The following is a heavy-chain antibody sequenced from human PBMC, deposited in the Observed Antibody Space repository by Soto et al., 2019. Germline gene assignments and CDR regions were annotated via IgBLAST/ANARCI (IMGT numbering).Heavy chain of an antibody. CDR3: AKIRPTVTKSRLDYYYGMDV. Sequence: PGGSLRLSCAASGFTFSSYAMSWVRQAPGKGLEWVSAISGSGGSTYYADSVKGRSTISRDNSKNTLYLQMNSLRAEDTAVYYCAKIRPTVTKSRLDYYYGMDVWGQGTTVTVSS. CDR2: ISGSGGST. CDR1: GFTFSSYA. V-gene: IGHV3-23*01. J-gene: IGHJ6*02. D-gene: IGHD4-17*01.